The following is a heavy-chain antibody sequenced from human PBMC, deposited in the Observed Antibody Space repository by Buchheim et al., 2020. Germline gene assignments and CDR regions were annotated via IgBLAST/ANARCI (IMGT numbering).Heavy chain of an antibody. D-gene: IGHD1-26*01. Sequence: EVHLVESGGGLVQPVGSLRLSCAASGFIFSSYWMNWVRQAPGKGLVWISRINSDGSSTTYADSVKGRFTISRDSAENTLYLQMNSLRADDTAVYYCARGRGVGTIDYWGQGTL. CDR2: INSDGSST. J-gene: IGHJ4*02. CDR3: ARGRGVGTIDY. CDR1: GFIFSSYW. V-gene: IGHV3-74*01.